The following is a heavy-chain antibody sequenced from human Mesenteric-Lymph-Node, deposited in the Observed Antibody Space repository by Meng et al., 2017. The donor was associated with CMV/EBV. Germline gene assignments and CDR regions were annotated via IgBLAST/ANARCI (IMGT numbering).Heavy chain of an antibody. CDR3: ARPDIVATNTAHYYYYGMDV. Sequence: ASVKVSCKASYSMSSTFGITWVRQAPGQGLEWMGWINPNSGGTNYAQKFQGRVTMTRDTSISTAYMELSRLRSDDTAVYYCARPDIVATNTAHYYYYGMDVWGQGTTVTVSS. J-gene: IGHJ6*02. CDR1: YSMSSTFG. D-gene: IGHD5-12*01. CDR2: INPNSGGT. V-gene: IGHV1-2*02.